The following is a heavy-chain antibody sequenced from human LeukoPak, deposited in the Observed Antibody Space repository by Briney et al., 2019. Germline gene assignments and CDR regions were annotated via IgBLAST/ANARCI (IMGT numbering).Heavy chain of an antibody. CDR1: GGTFSGYY. CDR2: INHSGST. J-gene: IGHJ4*02. CDR3: ARARGTETIDY. V-gene: IGHV4-34*01. Sequence: PSETLSHTCAVYGGTFSGYYWTWIRQPPGKGLEWIAEINHSGSTNYNPSLKSRVTVSVDTSKNQFSLKLTSVTAADTAVYYCARARGTETIDYWSQGTLVTVSS. D-gene: IGHD1/OR15-1a*01.